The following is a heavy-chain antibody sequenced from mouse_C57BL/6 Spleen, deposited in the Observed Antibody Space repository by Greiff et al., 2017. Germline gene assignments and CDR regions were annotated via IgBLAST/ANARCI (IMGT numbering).Heavy chain of an antibody. V-gene: IGHV1-22*01. CDR3: ARGADYYGSSYGYYAMDY. CDR1: GYTFTDYN. J-gene: IGHJ4*01. CDR2: INPNNGGT. Sequence: VQLQQSGPELVKPGASVKMSCKASGYTFTDYNMHWVKQSHGKSLEWIGYINPNNGGTSYNQKFKGKATLTVNKSSSTAYMELRSLTSEDSAVYYCARGADYYGSSYGYYAMDYWGQGTSVTVSS. D-gene: IGHD1-1*01.